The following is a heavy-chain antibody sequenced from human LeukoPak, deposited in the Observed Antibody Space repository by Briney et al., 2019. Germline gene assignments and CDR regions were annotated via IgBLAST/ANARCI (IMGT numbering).Heavy chain of an antibody. Sequence: PGGSLRLSCAASGFTFSSYSMNWVRQAPGKGLEWVSYISSSSSTIYYADSVKGRLTISRDNAKNSLYLQMNSLRAEDTAVYYCARDSEDSGSYYTEDAFDIWGQGTMVTVSS. CDR3: ARDSEDSGSYYTEDAFDI. V-gene: IGHV3-48*01. CDR1: GFTFSSYS. D-gene: IGHD1-26*01. J-gene: IGHJ3*02. CDR2: ISSSSSTI.